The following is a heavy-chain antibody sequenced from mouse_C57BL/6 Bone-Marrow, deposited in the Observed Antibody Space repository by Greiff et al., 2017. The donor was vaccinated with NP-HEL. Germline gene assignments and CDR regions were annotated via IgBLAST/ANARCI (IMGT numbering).Heavy chain of an antibody. D-gene: IGHD1-1*01. CDR1: GYAFSSSW. CDR2: IYPGDGDT. CDR3: ARDYGSRLFAY. J-gene: IGHJ3*01. Sequence: VHLVESGPELVKPGASVKISCKASGYAFSSSWMNWVKQRPGKGLEWIGRIYPGDGDTNYNGKFKGKATLTADKSSSTAYMQLSSLTSEDSAVYFCARDYGSRLFAYWGQGTLVTVSA. V-gene: IGHV1-82*01.